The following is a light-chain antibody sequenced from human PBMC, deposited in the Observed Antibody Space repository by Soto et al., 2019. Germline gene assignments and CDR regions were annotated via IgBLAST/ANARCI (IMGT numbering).Light chain of an antibody. CDR1: SSNIGGNS. J-gene: IGLJ1*01. V-gene: IGLV1-51*01. CDR3: GSWDSSLSAYV. Sequence: QSGLTQPPSVYAAPGQKVTISCSGSSSNIGGNSVSWYQQLPGTAPKLLIYDDDKRPSGIPDRFSGSKSGTSATLGITGFQTGDEADYYCGSWDSSLSAYVFATGTKVTVL. CDR2: DDD.